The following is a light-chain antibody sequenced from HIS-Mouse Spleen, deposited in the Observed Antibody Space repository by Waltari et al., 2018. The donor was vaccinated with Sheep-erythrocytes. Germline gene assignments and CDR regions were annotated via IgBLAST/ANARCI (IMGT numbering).Light chain of an antibody. CDR2: EVS. CDR1: SSDVGGYNY. V-gene: IGLV2-8*01. J-gene: IGLJ3*02. Sequence: QSALTQPPSASGSPGQSVTISCTGTSSDVGGYNYVSWYQQHPGKAPKRMIYEVSKRPSGGPDRCSGSKSGNTASLTVSGLQAEDEADYYCSSYAGSNNWVFGGGTKLTVL. CDR3: SSYAGSNNWV.